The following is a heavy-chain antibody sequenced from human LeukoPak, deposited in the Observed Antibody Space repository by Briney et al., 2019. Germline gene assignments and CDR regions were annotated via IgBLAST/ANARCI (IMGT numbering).Heavy chain of an antibody. J-gene: IGHJ4*02. CDR1: GGSISSYY. D-gene: IGHD3-22*01. Sequence: SSETLSLTCTVPGGSISSYYWSWIRQPPGKGLEWIGYIYYSGSTNYNPSLKSRVTISVDTSKNQFSLKLSSVTAADTAVYYCARQIYDSSGYLLDYWGQGTLVTVSS. CDR2: IYYSGST. CDR3: ARQIYDSSGYLLDY. V-gene: IGHV4-59*08.